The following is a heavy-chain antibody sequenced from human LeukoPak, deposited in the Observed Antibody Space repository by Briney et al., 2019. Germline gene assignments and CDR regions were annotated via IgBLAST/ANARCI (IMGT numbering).Heavy chain of an antibody. Sequence: GGSLRLSCAASGFTFSSYETNWVRQAPGKGLEWVSYISSSGSTIYYADSVKGRFTISRDNAKNSLYLQMNSLRAEDTAVYYCAYGSGSRRGYYYGMDVWGQGTTVTVSS. CDR2: ISSSGSTI. V-gene: IGHV3-48*03. D-gene: IGHD3-10*01. CDR1: GFTFSSYE. J-gene: IGHJ6*02. CDR3: AYGSGSRRGYYYGMDV.